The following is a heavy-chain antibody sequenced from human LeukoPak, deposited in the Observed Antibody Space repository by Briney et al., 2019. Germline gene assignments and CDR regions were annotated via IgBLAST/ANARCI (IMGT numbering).Heavy chain of an antibody. V-gene: IGHV3-23*01. Sequence: GGSLRLSCAASGFTFSSYAVRWVRQAPGKGLQWVSALSWSGDRTYYADSVKGRFTISRDNSKNTLFMQMNSLRAEDTAVYYCAKAARKDNFLSGRHYCHYMDVWGKGTTVTVSS. CDR3: AKAARKDNFLSGRHYCHYMDV. CDR1: GFTFSSYA. CDR2: LSWSGDRT. D-gene: IGHD3-3*01. J-gene: IGHJ6*03.